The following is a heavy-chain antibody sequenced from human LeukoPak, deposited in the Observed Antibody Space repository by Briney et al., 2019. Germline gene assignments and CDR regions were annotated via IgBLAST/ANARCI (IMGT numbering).Heavy chain of an antibody. J-gene: IGHJ4*02. Sequence: GSSVKVSCKASGGTFSSYAISWVRQAPGQGLEWMGGIIPIFGTANYAQKFQGRVTITTDESTSTAYMELSSLRSEDTAVYYCAMQVRGSSSSDYWGQGTLVTVSS. CDR3: AMQVRGSSSSDY. V-gene: IGHV1-69*05. D-gene: IGHD6-6*01. CDR2: IIPIFGTA. CDR1: GGTFSSYA.